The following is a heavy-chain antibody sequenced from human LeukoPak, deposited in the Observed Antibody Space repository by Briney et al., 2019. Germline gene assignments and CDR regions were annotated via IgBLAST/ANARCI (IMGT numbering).Heavy chain of an antibody. J-gene: IGHJ3*02. CDR3: AKKKQLGTGDAFDI. D-gene: IGHD5-18*01. Sequence: GGSLRLSCAASGFSFSSNAMHWVRQAPGKGLEWVAVISNDGSNKYYADSVKGRFTISRDNSKNTLYLQMDSLRAEDTAVYYCAKKKQLGTGDAFDIWGQGTMVTVSS. CDR1: GFSFSSNA. V-gene: IGHV3-30*04. CDR2: ISNDGSNK.